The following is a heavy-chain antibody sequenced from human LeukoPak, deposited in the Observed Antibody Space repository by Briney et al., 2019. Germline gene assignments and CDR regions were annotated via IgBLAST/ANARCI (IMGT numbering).Heavy chain of an antibody. CDR1: GFSFGSYS. CDR2: ISSGSGTI. J-gene: IGHJ6*03. CDR3: ARGATSYMDV. Sequence: GGSLRLSCAASGFSFGSYSMNWVRQAPGKGLEYVSYISSGSGTIYYADSVQGRFTISRDNAKNSLYLQMNSLSAEDTAVYYCARGATSYMDVWGKGTTVTVSS. V-gene: IGHV3-48*04. D-gene: IGHD1-26*01.